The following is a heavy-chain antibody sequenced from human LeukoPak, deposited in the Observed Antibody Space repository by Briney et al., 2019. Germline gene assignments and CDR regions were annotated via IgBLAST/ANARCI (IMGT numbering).Heavy chain of an antibody. CDR1: GGSISNYY. D-gene: IGHD2-2*01. CDR2: IYYSGST. Sequence: SETLSLTCTVSGGSISNYYWSWIRQPPGKGLEWIGYIYYSGSTNYNPSLKSRVTISVDTSKNQFSLKLSSVTAADTAVYYCARDRTTYYYGMDVWGQGTTVTVSS. J-gene: IGHJ6*02. V-gene: IGHV4-59*12. CDR3: ARDRTTYYYGMDV.